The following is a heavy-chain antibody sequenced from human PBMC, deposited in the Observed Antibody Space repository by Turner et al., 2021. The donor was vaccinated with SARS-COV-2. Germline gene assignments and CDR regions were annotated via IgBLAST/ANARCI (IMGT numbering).Heavy chain of an antibody. V-gene: IGHV4-39*01. CDR1: GGSISRSSSY. CDR3: ARRDDRDGYAGFDY. CDR2: IYYSGST. D-gene: IGHD5-12*01. J-gene: IGHJ4*02. Sequence: QLHLQESGAGLVKPSETLSLTCTVSGGSISRSSSYWGWIRQPPGKGLEWIGIIYYSGSTYYNTSVKSRVTISVDTSKNQFSLKLSSVTAVDTAVYDCARRDDRDGYAGFDYWGQGTLVTVSS.